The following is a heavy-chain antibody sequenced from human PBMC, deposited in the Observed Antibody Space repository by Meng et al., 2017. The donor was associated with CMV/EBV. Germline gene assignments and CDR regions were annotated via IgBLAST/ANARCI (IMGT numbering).Heavy chain of an antibody. CDR1: GFTFSDYY. J-gene: IGHJ4*02. CDR3: ARGGVRYCGGDCYPTRFDY. V-gene: IGHV3-11*01. D-gene: IGHD2-21*01. CDR2: ISSSGSTI. Sequence: GESLKISCAASGFTFSDYYMSWIRQAPGKGLEWVSYISSSGSTIYYADSVKGRLTISRDNAKNSLYLQMNSLRAEDTAVYYCARGGVRYCGGDCYPTRFDYWGQGTLVTVSS.